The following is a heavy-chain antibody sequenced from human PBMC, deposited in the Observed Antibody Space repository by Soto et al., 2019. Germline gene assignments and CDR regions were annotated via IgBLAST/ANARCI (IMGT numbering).Heavy chain of an antibody. CDR1: GFTFSSYS. Sequence: GGSLRLSCAASGFTFSSYSMSWVRQAPGKGLEWVSSISSSSSYIYYADSVKGRFTISRDNAKNSLYLQMNSLRAEDTAVYYCARATSLRSYCSGGSCYLPDYWGQGTLVTVSS. CDR3: ARATSLRSYCSGGSCYLPDY. CDR2: ISSSSSYI. D-gene: IGHD2-15*01. V-gene: IGHV3-21*01. J-gene: IGHJ4*02.